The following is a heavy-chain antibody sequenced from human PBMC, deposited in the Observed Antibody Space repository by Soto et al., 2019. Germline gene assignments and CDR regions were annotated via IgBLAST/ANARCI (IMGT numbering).Heavy chain of an antibody. Sequence: GASVKVSCKASGYTFTSYAMHWVRQAPGQRLEWMGWINAGNGNTKYSQKFQGRVTITRDTSASTAYMELSSLRSEDTAVYYCAMDIGYCSGGSCYAFDPWGQGTLVTVSS. V-gene: IGHV1-3*01. J-gene: IGHJ5*02. CDR1: GYTFTSYA. CDR3: AMDIGYCSGGSCYAFDP. CDR2: INAGNGNT. D-gene: IGHD2-15*01.